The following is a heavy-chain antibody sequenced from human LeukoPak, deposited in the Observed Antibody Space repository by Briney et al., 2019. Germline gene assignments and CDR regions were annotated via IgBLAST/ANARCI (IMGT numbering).Heavy chain of an antibody. V-gene: IGHV4-61*02. CDR3: ARDSDVEAVAI. Sequence: SETLSLTCTVSGGSISSGSYYWSWIRQPAGKGLEWIGRIYTSGSTNYNPSLKSRVTISVDTSKNQFSLKLSSVTAADTAVYYCARDSDVEAVAIWGQRTRVTVAS. J-gene: IGHJ3*02. D-gene: IGHD2-21*02. CDR1: GGSISSGSYY. CDR2: IYTSGST.